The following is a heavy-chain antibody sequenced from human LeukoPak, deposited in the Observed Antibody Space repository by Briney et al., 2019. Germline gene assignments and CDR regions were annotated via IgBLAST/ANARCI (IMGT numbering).Heavy chain of an antibody. Sequence: GGSLRLSCAASGFTFSSYAMHWVRQAPGKGLEWVAVISYDGSNKYYADSVKGRFTISRDNSKNTLYLQMNSLRAEDTAVYYCATAHRHYFYDSSGPGGPFDYWGQGTLVTVSS. CDR1: GFTFSSYA. D-gene: IGHD3-22*01. J-gene: IGHJ4*02. CDR2: ISYDGSNK. V-gene: IGHV3-30-3*01. CDR3: ATAHRHYFYDSSGPGGPFDY.